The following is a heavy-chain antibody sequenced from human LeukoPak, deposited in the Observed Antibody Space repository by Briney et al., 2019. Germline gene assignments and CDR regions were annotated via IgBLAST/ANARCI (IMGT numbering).Heavy chain of an antibody. Sequence: GGSLRLSCAASGFTFSSYGMSWVRQAPGKGLEWVSGISGSGGSTYYADSVKGRFTISRDNSKNTLYLQMNSLRDEDTAVYYCARDPYSGGYGAYYYYYMDVWGKGTTVTVSS. CDR3: ARDPYSGGYGAYYYYYMDV. CDR1: GFTFSSYG. J-gene: IGHJ6*03. CDR2: ISGSGGST. V-gene: IGHV3-23*01. D-gene: IGHD6-19*01.